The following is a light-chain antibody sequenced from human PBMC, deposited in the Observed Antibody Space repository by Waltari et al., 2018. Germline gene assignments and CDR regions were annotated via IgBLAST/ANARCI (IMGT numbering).Light chain of an antibody. CDR3: QQSYSTPRT. V-gene: IGKV1-39*01. J-gene: IGKJ2*01. CDR1: QNIANY. Sequence: DIQMTQSPSSLPASVGDRVTITCRASQNIANYLNWYQQKPGTAPELLIYAASNLHGGVPSRFTGSGSGTDFTLTISSVQPEDLATYYCQQSYSTPRTFGQGTKLDI. CDR2: AAS.